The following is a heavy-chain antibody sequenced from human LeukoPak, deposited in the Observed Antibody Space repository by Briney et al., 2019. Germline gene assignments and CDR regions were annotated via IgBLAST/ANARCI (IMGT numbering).Heavy chain of an antibody. D-gene: IGHD3-22*01. CDR1: GFTFSSYG. Sequence: GGSLRLSCAASGFTFSSYGMHWVRQAPGKGLEWVAVISYDGSNKYYADSVKGRFTISRDNSKNTLYLQMNSLRAEDMAVYYCAKDSGSGYRWGQGTLVTVSS. CDR3: AKDSGSGYR. CDR2: ISYDGSNK. J-gene: IGHJ4*02. V-gene: IGHV3-30*18.